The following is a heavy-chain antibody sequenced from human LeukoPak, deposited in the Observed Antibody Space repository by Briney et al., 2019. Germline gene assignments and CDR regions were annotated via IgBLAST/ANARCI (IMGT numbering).Heavy chain of an antibody. CDR2: ISGSGGST. J-gene: IGHJ6*03. CDR3: AKSLAAPFSFLFYMDV. D-gene: IGHD6-6*01. Sequence: HPGGSLRLSCAASGFTFSSYAMSWVRQAPGKGLEWVSAISGSGGSTYYADSVKGRFTISRDNSKNTLYLQMNSLRAEDTAVYYCAKSLAAPFSFLFYMDVWGKGTTVTVSS. V-gene: IGHV3-23*01. CDR1: GFTFSSYA.